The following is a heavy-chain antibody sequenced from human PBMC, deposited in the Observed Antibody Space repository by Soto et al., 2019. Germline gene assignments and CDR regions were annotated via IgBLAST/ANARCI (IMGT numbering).Heavy chain of an antibody. CDR3: ARDFFQDPGRYSGYDYTAFDI. V-gene: IGHV4-31*03. CDR2: IYYSGST. Sequence: SETLSLTCTVSGGSISSGGYYWSWIRQHPGKSLEWIGYIYYSGSTYYNPSLKSRVTISVDTSKNQFSLKLSSVTAADTAVYYCARDFFQDPGRYSGYDYTAFDIWGQGTMVTVSS. CDR1: GGSISSGGYY. J-gene: IGHJ3*02. D-gene: IGHD5-12*01.